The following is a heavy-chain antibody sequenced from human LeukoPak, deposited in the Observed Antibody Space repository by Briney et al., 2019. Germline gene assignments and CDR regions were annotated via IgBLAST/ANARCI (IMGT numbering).Heavy chain of an antibody. J-gene: IGHJ3*02. CDR2: INHSGST. CDR3: ARVEWFGELSPFDI. D-gene: IGHD3-10*01. CDR1: GGSFSGYY. Sequence: SETLSLTCAVYGGSFSGYYWSWIRQPPGKGLEWIGEINHSGSTNYNPSLKSRVPISVDTSKNQFSLKLSSVTAADTAVYYCARVEWFGELSPFDIWGQGTMVTVSS. V-gene: IGHV4-34*01.